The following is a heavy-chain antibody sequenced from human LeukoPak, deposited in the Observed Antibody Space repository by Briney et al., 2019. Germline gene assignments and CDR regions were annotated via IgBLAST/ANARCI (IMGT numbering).Heavy chain of an antibody. D-gene: IGHD5-12*01. V-gene: IGHV3-23*01. Sequence: GGSLRLSCAASGFTFSSYAMGWVRQAPGKGLEWVSAISGSGGSTYYADSVKGRFTISRDNAKKSLYLQMNSLRAEDTAVYYCARDRMTFSGYDTGCFDPWGQGTLVTVSS. J-gene: IGHJ5*02. CDR3: ARDRMTFSGYDTGCFDP. CDR2: ISGSGGST. CDR1: GFTFSSYA.